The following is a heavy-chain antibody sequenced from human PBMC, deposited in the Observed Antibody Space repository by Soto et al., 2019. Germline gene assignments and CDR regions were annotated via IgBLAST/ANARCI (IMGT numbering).Heavy chain of an antibody. J-gene: IGHJ6*02. CDR1: GARVSSNSAA. D-gene: IGHD6-13*01. V-gene: IGHV6-1*01. CDR2: TYYRSKWYN. Sequence: SHTLSLPCPISGARVSSNSAALTWIRQSPSKGLECLGRTYYRSKWYNDYAVSVTRRIPINPDTSKNQFSLQLNSVTPEDTAVYYCARDQGIAAAGTMSADYYYYGMDVWGQGTKVTIS. CDR3: ARDQGIAAAGTMSADYYYYGMDV.